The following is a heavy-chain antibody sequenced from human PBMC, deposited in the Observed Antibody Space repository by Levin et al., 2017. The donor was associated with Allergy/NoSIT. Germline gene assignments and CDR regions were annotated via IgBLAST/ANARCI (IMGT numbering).Heavy chain of an antibody. CDR3: ARGGPRYGDYWYFDL. D-gene: IGHD4-17*01. J-gene: IGHJ2*01. CDR1: GYTFTSYD. CDR2: MSPNSTKT. V-gene: IGHV1-8*01. Sequence: ASVKVSCKASGYTFTSYDINWVRQATGQGLEWMGWMSPNSTKTGYSQRFQGRVTRTRNPPIVPASMGLSSLISEDTDVYYCARGGPRYGDYWYFDLWGRGTLVTVSS.